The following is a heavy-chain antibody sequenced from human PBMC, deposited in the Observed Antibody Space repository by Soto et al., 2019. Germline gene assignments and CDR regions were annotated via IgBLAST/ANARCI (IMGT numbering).Heavy chain of an antibody. D-gene: IGHD2-15*01. CDR3: AEDRGSIRNY. CDR1: GFTLSRAN. Sequence: GGSLRLSCAVPGFTLSRANMSWARLAPGKGLEWVSAISGSGGSTYYADSVKGRFTISRDNSKNTLYLQMNSLRAEDTAVYYCAEDRGSIRNYWGQGTLVTGSA. J-gene: IGHJ4*01. CDR2: ISGSGGST. V-gene: IGHV3-23*01.